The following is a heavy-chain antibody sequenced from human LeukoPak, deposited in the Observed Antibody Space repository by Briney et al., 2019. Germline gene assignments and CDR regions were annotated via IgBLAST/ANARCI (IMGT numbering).Heavy chain of an antibody. D-gene: IGHD2-21*01. J-gene: IGHJ4*02. CDR1: GFIFSHYT. V-gene: IGHV3-23*01. Sequence: TGGSLRLSCAASGFIFSHYTMTWVRQAPGKGLEWGNGSGDATKYADSVMGRFTISRDNSKNTVSLQMNSLRAEDTAVYYCAKSDCGSDGCKLLNYWGQGTLVTASS. CDR3: AKSDCGSDGCKLLNY. CDR2: GSGDAT.